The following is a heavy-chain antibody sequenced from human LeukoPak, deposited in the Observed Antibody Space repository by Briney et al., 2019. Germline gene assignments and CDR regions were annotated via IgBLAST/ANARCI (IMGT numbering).Heavy chain of an antibody. D-gene: IGHD3-10*01. Sequence: GGSLRLSCAASGFTFSSYWMSWVRQSPGKGLEWVADITPDGSEKYFMDSVKGRFTISRDNAKKALYLEMNSLRAEDTAEYFCARERMYSGSGSTYPYYDYWGQGTLVTVSS. CDR2: ITPDGSEK. V-gene: IGHV3-7*01. CDR1: GFTFSSYW. CDR3: ARERMYSGSGSTYPYYDY. J-gene: IGHJ4*02.